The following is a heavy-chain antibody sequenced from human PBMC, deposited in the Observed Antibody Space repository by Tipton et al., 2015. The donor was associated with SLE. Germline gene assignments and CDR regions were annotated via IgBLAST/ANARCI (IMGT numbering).Heavy chain of an antibody. D-gene: IGHD2-2*01. J-gene: IGHJ4*02. CDR2: ISSSGSTI. Sequence: SLRLSCAASGFTFSTYGMNWVRQAPGKGLEWVSYISSSGSTIYYADSVKGRFTISRDNAKNSLYLQMNSLRAEDTAVYYCARQYCSSTSCYPFDYWGQGTLVTVSS. CDR3: ARQYCSSTSCYPFDY. CDR1: GFTFSTYG. V-gene: IGHV3-48*04.